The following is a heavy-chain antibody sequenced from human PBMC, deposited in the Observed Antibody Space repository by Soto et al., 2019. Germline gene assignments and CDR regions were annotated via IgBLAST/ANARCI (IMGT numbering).Heavy chain of an antibody. Sequence: SVKVSCKASGGTFSSYAISWVRQAPGQGLEWMGGIIPIFGTANYAQKFQGRVTITADKSTSTAYMELSSLRSEDTAVYYCARDQRRYYYDSSGYYYEFDYWGQGTLVTSPQ. CDR2: IIPIFGTA. D-gene: IGHD3-22*01. V-gene: IGHV1-69*06. CDR1: GGTFSSYA. J-gene: IGHJ4*02. CDR3: ARDQRRYYYDSSGYYYEFDY.